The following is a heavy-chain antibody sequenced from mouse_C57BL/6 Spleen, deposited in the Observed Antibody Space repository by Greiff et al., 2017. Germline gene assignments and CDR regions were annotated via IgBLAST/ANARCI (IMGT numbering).Heavy chain of an antibody. CDR2: INPNSGST. V-gene: IGHV1-64*01. CDR1: GYTFTSYW. J-gene: IGHJ2*01. D-gene: IGHD1-2*01. Sequence: QVPLQQPGAELVKPGASVKLSCKASGYTFTSYWLHWVKQRPGQGLEWIGMINPNSGSTNYNENFKSKATLTVDKSSSTAYMQLSSLTSEDSAVYYCARGGFGWYGCWGKSTTLSVAS. CDR3: ARGGFGWYGC.